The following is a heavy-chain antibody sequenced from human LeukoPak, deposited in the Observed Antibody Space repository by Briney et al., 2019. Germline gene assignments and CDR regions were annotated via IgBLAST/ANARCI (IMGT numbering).Heavy chain of an antibody. V-gene: IGHV1-2*06. CDR2: INPNSGGT. J-gene: IGHJ4*02. D-gene: IGHD5-24*01. CDR1: GGTFSSYA. CDR3: ARDNQGGRDGYNWVY. Sequence: GASVKVSCKASGGTFSSYAISWVRQAPGQGLEWMGRINPNSGGTNYAQKFQGRVTMTRDTSISTAYMELSRLRSDDTAVFYCARDNQGGRDGYNWVYWGQGTLVTVSS.